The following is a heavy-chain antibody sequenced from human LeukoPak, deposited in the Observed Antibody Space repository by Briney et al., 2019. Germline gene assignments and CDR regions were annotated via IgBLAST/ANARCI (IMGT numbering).Heavy chain of an antibody. CDR1: GFTFSSYG. CDR2: ISGSGGST. V-gene: IGHV3-23*01. Sequence: GSLRLSCAASGFTFSSYGMSWVRQAPGKGLEWVSAISGSGGSTYYADSVKGRFTISRDNSKNTLYLQMNSLRAEDTAVYYCAKGLKMTTVTASWFDPWGQGTLVTVSS. J-gene: IGHJ5*02. D-gene: IGHD4-17*01. CDR3: AKGLKMTTVTASWFDP.